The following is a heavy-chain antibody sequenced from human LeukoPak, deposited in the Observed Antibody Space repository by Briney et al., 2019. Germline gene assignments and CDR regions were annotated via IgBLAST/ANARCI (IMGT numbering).Heavy chain of an antibody. V-gene: IGHV3-23*01. Sequence: GGSLRLSCAASGFTFSSYAMSWVRQAPGKGLEWVSAISGSGGSTYYADSVKGRFTISRDNSKNTLYLQMNSLRAEDTAVYYRATEHMNGHSYGLDYWGQGTLVTVSS. J-gene: IGHJ4*02. CDR3: ATEHMNGHSYGLDY. CDR2: ISGSGGST. D-gene: IGHD5-18*01. CDR1: GFTFSSYA.